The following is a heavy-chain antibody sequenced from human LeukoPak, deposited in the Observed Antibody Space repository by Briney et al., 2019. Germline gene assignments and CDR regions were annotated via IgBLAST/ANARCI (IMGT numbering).Heavy chain of an antibody. Sequence: PGGSLRLSCAASGFTFSNSWLHWVRQAPGKGLVWVSRINERGSSTSYADSVKGRFTISRDNAKNTLYLQMNNLRADDTAVYYCAGGRLVATSKAVTIDYWGQGTLVTVS. CDR3: AGGRLVATSKAVTIDY. CDR2: INERGSST. CDR1: GFTFSNSW. D-gene: IGHD5-12*01. V-gene: IGHV3-74*01. J-gene: IGHJ4*02.